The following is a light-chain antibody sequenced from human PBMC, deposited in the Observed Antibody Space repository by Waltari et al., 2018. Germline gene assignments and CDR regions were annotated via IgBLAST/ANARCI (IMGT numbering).Light chain of an antibody. CDR1: SSNVGFYNL. Sequence: QSALTQPASVSGSPGQSVTISCTGTSSNVGFYNLVSWYQQHPDKAPKLMIYEVLERPSGISNRLSGYKSGATASLTISWLRAEDEADYYCCSYAGRNVWVFGGGTKLTVL. CDR2: EVL. J-gene: IGLJ3*02. CDR3: CSYAGRNVWV. V-gene: IGLV2-23*02.